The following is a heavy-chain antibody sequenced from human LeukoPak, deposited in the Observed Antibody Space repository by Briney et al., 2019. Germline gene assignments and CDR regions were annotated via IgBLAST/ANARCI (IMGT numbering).Heavy chain of an antibody. V-gene: IGHV5-51*01. CDR1: GYSFAHYW. CDR2: IYPGDSDT. D-gene: IGHD4-23*01. CDR3: ARHVPYGGNSDEAFDI. Sequence: GEALKISCKGSGYSFAHYWIGCVRQMPGEGLEWRGIIYPGDSDTSYSPSFQGQVTISADKSISTAYLQWNSLKASDTAMYYCARHVPYGGNSDEAFDIWGQGTMVTVSS. J-gene: IGHJ3*02.